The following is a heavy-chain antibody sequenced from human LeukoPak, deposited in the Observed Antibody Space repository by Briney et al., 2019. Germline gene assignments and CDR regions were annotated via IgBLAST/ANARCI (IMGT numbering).Heavy chain of an antibody. CDR1: GGSISSGGDY. V-gene: IGHV4-31*03. CDR2: IYYSGNT. Sequence: SETLCLTCSVSGGSISSGGDYWSWIRQHPGKCLEWIGYIYYSGNTYYNPSPKSRITISVDTSKNQFSLNLTSVTAADTAVYYCARCPGWFDPWGQGTLVTVSS. J-gene: IGHJ5*02. CDR3: ARCPGWFDP.